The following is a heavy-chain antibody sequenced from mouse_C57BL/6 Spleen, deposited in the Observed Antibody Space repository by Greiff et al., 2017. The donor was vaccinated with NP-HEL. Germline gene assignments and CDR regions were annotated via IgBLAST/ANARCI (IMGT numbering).Heavy chain of an antibody. CDR2: INPNNGGT. CDR3: ARRRYYKGTYYAMDY. D-gene: IGHD2-3*01. CDR1: GYTFTDYN. J-gene: IGHJ4*01. Sequence: VHVKQSGPELVKPGASVKIPCKASGYTFTDYNMDWVKQSHGKSLEWIGDINPNNGGTIYNQKFKGKATLTVDKSSSTAYMELRSLTSEDTAVYYGARRRYYKGTYYAMDYWGQGTSVTVSS. V-gene: IGHV1-18*01.